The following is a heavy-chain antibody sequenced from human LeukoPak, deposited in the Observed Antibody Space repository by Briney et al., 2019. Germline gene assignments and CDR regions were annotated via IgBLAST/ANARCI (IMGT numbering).Heavy chain of an antibody. D-gene: IGHD2-2*02. V-gene: IGHV4-4*07. CDR3: ARDECPLWSISCHRGFDP. CDR2: IYKSGSS. CDR1: GGSISTYY. J-gene: IGHJ5*02. Sequence: SETLFLTCSVSGGSISTYYWSWIRQSAGKGLEWIGRIYKSGSSNYNPSLKSRVSMSVDSSKDHFSLNLTSVTAEDTAVYYCARDECPLWSISCHRGFDPWGQGLLVTVSS.